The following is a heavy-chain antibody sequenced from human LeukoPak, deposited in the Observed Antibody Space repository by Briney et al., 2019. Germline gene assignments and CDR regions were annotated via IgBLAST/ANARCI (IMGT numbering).Heavy chain of an antibody. CDR1: GYSISSGYY. CDR2: IYHSGST. V-gene: IGHV4-38-2*02. J-gene: IGHJ4*02. Sequence: SETLSLTCTVSGYSISSGYYWGWIRQPPGKGLEWIGSIYHSGSTYYNPSLKSRVTISVDTSKNQFSLKLSSVTAADTAVYYCAREEGWTQSALRNFDYWGQGTLVTVSS. D-gene: IGHD3/OR15-3a*01. CDR3: AREEGWTQSALRNFDY.